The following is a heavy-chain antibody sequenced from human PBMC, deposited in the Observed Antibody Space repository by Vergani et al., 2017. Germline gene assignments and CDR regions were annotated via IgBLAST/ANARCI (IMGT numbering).Heavy chain of an antibody. CDR3: AREPSWYRKNYNWFDP. CDR2: IKQDGSEK. D-gene: IGHD6-13*01. V-gene: IGHV3-7*01. J-gene: IGHJ5*02. Sequence: EVQLVESGGGLVQPGGSLRLSCAASGFTFSSYWMSWVRQAPGKGLEWVANIKQDGSEKYYVDSVKGRFTISRDNAKNSLYLQMNSLRAEETAVYYCAREPSWYRKNYNWFDPWGQGTLVTVSS. CDR1: GFTFSSYW.